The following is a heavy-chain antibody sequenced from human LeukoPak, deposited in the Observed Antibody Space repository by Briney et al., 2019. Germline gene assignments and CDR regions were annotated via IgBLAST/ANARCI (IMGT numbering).Heavy chain of an antibody. CDR2: ISGSGDGT. CDR1: GFTFSSYA. CDR3: ARGAVAGSWSDFAAFDI. V-gene: IGHV3-23*01. Sequence: PGGSLRLSCAASGFTFSSYAMSWVRQAPGKGLEWVSAISGSGDGTYYADSVKGRFTISRDNSKNTLYMQVNTLRADDTAVYYCARGAVAGSWSDFAAFDIWGQGTMVTVSS. J-gene: IGHJ3*02. D-gene: IGHD6-19*01.